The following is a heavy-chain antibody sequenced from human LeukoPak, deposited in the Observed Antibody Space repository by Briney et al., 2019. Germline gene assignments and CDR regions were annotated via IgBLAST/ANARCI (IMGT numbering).Heavy chain of an antibody. V-gene: IGHV4-59*01. J-gene: IGHJ3*02. CDR2: ISYTGIT. CDR1: GGSIGGYS. CDR3: ARYGSNSNWKSFDI. D-gene: IGHD6-13*01. Sequence: SETLSLTCSVSGGSIGGYSWTWVRQPPGKRLEYIGYISYTGITYYNPSLMSRVTISVATSKNQFSLKLASVTAADTAVYYCARYGSNSNWKSFDIWGQGTMVTVSS.